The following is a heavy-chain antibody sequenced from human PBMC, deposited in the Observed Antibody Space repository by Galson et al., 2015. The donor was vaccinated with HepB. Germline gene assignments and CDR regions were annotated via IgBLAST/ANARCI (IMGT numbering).Heavy chain of an antibody. Sequence: LRLSCAASGFTFSNAWMSWVRQAPGKGLEWVSRIKSKTDGGTTDYAAPVKGRFTISRDDSKNTLYLQMKSLRAEDTAVYYCAGGGATVNYFYDYWGQGTLITVSS. V-gene: IGHV3-15*01. CDR1: GFTFSNAW. D-gene: IGHD4-11*01. CDR3: AGGGATVNYFYDY. J-gene: IGHJ4*02. CDR2: IKSKTDGGTT.